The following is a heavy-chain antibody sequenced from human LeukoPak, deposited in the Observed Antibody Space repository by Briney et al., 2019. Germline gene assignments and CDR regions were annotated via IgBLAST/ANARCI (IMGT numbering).Heavy chain of an antibody. CDR2: ISAYNGNT. D-gene: IGHD3-10*01. V-gene: IGHV1-18*01. CDR1: GYTFTSYG. CDR3: ATNYYGSGSYYWEIYYFDY. J-gene: IGHJ4*02. Sequence: GASVKVSCKASGYTFTSYGISWVRQAPGQGLEWMGWISAYNGNTNYAQKLQGRVTMTTDTSTSTAYMELRSLRSDDTAVYYCATNYYGSGSYYWEIYYFDYWGQGTLVTVSS.